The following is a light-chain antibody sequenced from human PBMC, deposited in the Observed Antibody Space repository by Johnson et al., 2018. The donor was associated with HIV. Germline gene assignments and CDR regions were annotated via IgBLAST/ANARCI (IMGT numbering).Light chain of an antibody. Sequence: QSVLTQPPSASGTPGQRVTISCSGSSSNIGSNTVNWYQQLPGTAPKLLIYRNNQRPSGVPDRFSGSKSGTSASLAIRGLQAEDEADYYCAAWDDSLNGFYVFGSGTKVIVL. V-gene: IGLV1-44*01. CDR2: RNN. J-gene: IGLJ1*01. CDR1: SSNIGSNT. CDR3: AAWDDSLNGFYV.